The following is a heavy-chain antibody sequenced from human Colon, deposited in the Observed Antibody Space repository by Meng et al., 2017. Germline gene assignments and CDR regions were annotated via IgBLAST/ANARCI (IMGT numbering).Heavy chain of an antibody. CDR1: GGTFDSYT. J-gene: IGHJ4*02. D-gene: IGHD5-24*01. Sequence: QVQLVQSGAEVKMPGSSVKVSCKASGGTFDSYTISWVRQAPGQGLEWMGRLIPAFGITNYAQKFQGRVTITVDKPTSTAYMELSSLRSEDTAVYYCARDLRGGLRDGYTNFDSWGQGTLVTVSS. CDR2: LIPAFGIT. V-gene: IGHV1-69*08. CDR3: ARDLRGGLRDGYTNFDS.